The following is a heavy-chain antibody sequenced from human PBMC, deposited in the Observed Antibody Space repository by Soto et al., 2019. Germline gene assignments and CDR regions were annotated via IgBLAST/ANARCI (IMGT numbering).Heavy chain of an antibody. D-gene: IGHD6-13*01. CDR2: ISGSGGSA. J-gene: IGHJ3*01. CDR1: GFTFSNYA. Sequence: EVQLLESGGGLVRPGGSLRLSCAASGFTFSNYAMNWVRQAPGKGLEWVSVISGSGGSAYYADSVQGRFTISRDNSKNTLYLQMNSLRAEDTAIYYCVREGSSWHSRGSFDFWGRGTMVTVSS. CDR3: VREGSSWHSRGSFDF. V-gene: IGHV3-23*01.